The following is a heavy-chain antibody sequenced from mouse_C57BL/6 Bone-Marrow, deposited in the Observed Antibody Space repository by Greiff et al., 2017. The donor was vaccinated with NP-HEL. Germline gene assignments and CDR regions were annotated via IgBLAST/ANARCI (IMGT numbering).Heavy chain of an antibody. CDR3: VCASKIVAYYFDY. CDR1: GYAFTNYL. Sequence: QVQLQQSGAELVRPGTSVKVSCKASGYAFTNYLIEWVKQRPEQGLEWIGVINPGSGGTNYNEKFKGKATLTADKSSSTAYMQLSSLTSEDSAVYFCVCASKIVAYYFDYWGQGTTLTVSS. V-gene: IGHV1-54*01. D-gene: IGHD1-1*01. CDR2: INPGSGGT. J-gene: IGHJ2*01.